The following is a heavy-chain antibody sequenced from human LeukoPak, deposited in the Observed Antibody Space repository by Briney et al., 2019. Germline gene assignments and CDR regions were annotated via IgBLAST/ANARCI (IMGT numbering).Heavy chain of an antibody. J-gene: IGHJ4*02. Sequence: GRSLRLSCAASGFTFSSYGMHWVRQAPGKGLEWVAVISYDGSNKYYADSVKGRFTISSDNSKNTLYLQMNSLRAEDTAVYYCAKTYGRIAVAATPSGFDYWGQGTLVTVSS. CDR2: ISYDGSNK. CDR3: AKTYGRIAVAATPSGFDY. V-gene: IGHV3-30*18. D-gene: IGHD6-19*01. CDR1: GFTFSSYG.